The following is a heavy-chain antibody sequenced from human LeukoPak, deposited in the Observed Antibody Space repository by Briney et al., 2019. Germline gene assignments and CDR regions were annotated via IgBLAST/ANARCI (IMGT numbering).Heavy chain of an antibody. CDR2: ISAYNGNT. Sequence: ASVKVSCKASGYTFTSYGISWVRQAPGQGLEWMGWISAYNGNTNYAQKLQGRVTMTTDTSTSTAYMELRGLRSDDTAVYYCARDSSRGYYYYMDVWGKGTTVTVSS. CDR1: GYTFTSYG. V-gene: IGHV1-18*01. J-gene: IGHJ6*03. CDR3: ARDSSRGYYYYMDV.